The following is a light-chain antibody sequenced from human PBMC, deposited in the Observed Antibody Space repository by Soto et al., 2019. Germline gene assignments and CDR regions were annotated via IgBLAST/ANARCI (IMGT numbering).Light chain of an antibody. V-gene: IGKV1-39*01. Sequence: DIPMTQSPSSLSASVGDRVTITCRASQSISSYLNWYQQKPGKAPKLLIYAASSLQSGVPSRFSGSGSETDFTLTISSLQPEDFATYYCQQSYSTPRTFGQGTKLDIK. CDR1: QSISSY. CDR2: AAS. J-gene: IGKJ2*01. CDR3: QQSYSTPRT.